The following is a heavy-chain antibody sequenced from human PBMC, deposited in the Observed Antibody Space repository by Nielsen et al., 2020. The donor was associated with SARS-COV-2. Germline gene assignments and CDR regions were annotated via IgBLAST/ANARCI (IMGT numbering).Heavy chain of an antibody. D-gene: IGHD1-7*01. CDR3: ARGGYNWNYDPSSLDY. CDR2: ISGSGGST. V-gene: IGHV3-23*01. Sequence: WIRQPPGKGLEWVSAISGSGGSTYYADSVKGRFTISRDNSKNTLYLQMNSLRAEDTAVYYCARGGYNWNYDPSSLDYWGQGTLVTVSS. J-gene: IGHJ4*02.